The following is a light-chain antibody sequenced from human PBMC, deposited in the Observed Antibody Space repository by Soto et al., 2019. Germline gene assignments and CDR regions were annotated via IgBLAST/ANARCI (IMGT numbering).Light chain of an antibody. Sequence: EIVLTQSPGTLSLSPGERATLSCSASQSVTINYLAWYQQKPGQAPRLLVYGASTRATGIPDRFSGSGSGTDFPLTINRLEPESFAIYYCQQYGSSPFTFGPGTKVDIK. CDR3: QQYGSSPFT. CDR1: QSVTINY. V-gene: IGKV3-20*01. J-gene: IGKJ3*01. CDR2: GAS.